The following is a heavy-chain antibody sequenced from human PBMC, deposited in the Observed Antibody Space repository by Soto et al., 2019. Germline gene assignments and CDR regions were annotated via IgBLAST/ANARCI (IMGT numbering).Heavy chain of an antibody. J-gene: IGHJ4*02. Sequence: GGSLRLSCVASGLTLSTYSMSWVRQAPGKGLEWLSSINSRSTDIYYADSVKGRFTISRDNANNSLYLQMNSLGAEDTALYYCATEGAWQWLIYWGQGTLVTAPQ. CDR1: GLTLSTYS. CDR2: INSRSTDI. V-gene: IGHV3-21*06. D-gene: IGHD6-19*01. CDR3: ATEGAWQWLIY.